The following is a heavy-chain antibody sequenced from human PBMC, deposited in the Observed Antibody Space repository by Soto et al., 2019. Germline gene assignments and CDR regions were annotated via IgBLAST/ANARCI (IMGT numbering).Heavy chain of an antibody. CDR1: GFSLSTNGVC. V-gene: IGHV2-5*02. CDR3: VYSRRHGKYRGGNYYFWAS. J-gene: IGHJ5*02. D-gene: IGHD2-21*02. Sequence: SGATLVNPTQTLTLTCTFSGFSLSTNGVCLGWVLQPPGKALGWLALIFWDNDKRHSPPLKRRLTITKDTSKNHVVLTMTSMAPVETATYYCVYSRRHGKYRGGNYYFWASWGQGALVTVSS. CDR2: IFWDNDK.